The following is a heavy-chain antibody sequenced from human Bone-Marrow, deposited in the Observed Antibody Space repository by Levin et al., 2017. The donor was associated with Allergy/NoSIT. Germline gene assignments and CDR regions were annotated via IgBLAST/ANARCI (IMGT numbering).Heavy chain of an antibody. CDR3: ANGGGFWSGYYSYSYYYYGMDV. D-gene: IGHD3-3*01. V-gene: IGHV3-23*01. CDR1: GFTFSSYA. Sequence: GGSLRLSCAASGFTFSSYAMSWVRQAPGKGLEWVSAISGSGGSTYYADSVKGRFTISRDNSKNTLYLQMNSLRAEDTAVYYCANGGGFWSGYYSYSYYYYGMDVWGQGTTVTVSS. CDR2: ISGSGGST. J-gene: IGHJ6*02.